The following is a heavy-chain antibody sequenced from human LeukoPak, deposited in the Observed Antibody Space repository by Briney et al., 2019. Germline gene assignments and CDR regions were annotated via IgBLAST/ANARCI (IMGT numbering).Heavy chain of an antibody. J-gene: IGHJ3*02. CDR2: TYYRSKWYY. CDR3: ARMHYYDSSGFDAFDI. CDR1: GDSVSMNSAA. V-gene: IGHV6-1*01. D-gene: IGHD3-22*01. Sequence: SQTLSLTCAISGDSVSMNSAAWNWIRQSPSRGLEWLGRTYYRSKWYYDYAVSVKSRISINPDTSKTQFSLKLSSVTAADTAVYYCARMHYYDSSGFDAFDIWGQGTMVTVFS.